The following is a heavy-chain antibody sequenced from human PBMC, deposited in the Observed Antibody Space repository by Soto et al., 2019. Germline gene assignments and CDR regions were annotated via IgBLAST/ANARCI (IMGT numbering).Heavy chain of an antibody. CDR3: AKGGRQWLVTSDFNY. Sequence: VQLVESGGGVVQPGRSLRLSCAASGFTFSDYAMHWVRQAPGKGLGWVAVVSHEGRNTHYADSVKARFTISRDSSKNTVSLEMTSLRAEDTAVYYCAKGGRQWLVTSDFNYWGQGALVTVSS. V-gene: IGHV3-30*18. CDR1: GFTFSDYA. D-gene: IGHD6-19*01. J-gene: IGHJ4*02. CDR2: VSHEGRNT.